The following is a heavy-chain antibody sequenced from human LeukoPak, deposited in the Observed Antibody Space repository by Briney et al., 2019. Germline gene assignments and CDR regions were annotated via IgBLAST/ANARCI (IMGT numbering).Heavy chain of an antibody. CDR1: GFTFSSYA. D-gene: IGHD2-21*02. J-gene: IGHJ3*02. CDR3: ASTYCSGDCGAFDI. CDR2: ISGSGGST. V-gene: IGHV3-23*01. Sequence: GGSLRLSCEASGFTFSSYAMTWVRQAPGKGLQWVSAISGSGGSTYYADSVKGRFTISRDNSKNTLYLQMNSLRAEDTALYYCASTYCSGDCGAFDIWGQGTMVTVSS.